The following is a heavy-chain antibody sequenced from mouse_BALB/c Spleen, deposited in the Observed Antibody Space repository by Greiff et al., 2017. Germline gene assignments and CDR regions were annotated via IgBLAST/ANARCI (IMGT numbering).Heavy chain of an antibody. CDR2: ISDGGSYT. Sequence: EVKLMESGGGLVKPGGSLKLSCAASGFTFSDYYMYWVRQTPEKRLEWVATISDGGSYTYYPDSVKGRFTISRDNAKNNLYLQMSSLKSEDTAMYYCARGPYGNYGSYSMDYWGQGTSVTVSS. CDR1: GFTFSDYY. D-gene: IGHD2-1*01. CDR3: ARGPYGNYGSYSMDY. V-gene: IGHV5-4*02. J-gene: IGHJ4*01.